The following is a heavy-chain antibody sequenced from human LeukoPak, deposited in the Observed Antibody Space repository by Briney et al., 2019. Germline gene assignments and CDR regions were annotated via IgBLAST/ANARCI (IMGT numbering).Heavy chain of an antibody. CDR1: GGSISSYY. D-gene: IGHD6-25*01. CDR3: ARGLTATFDY. J-gene: IGHJ4*02. V-gene: IGHV4-4*07. CDR2: IYTSVST. Sequence: SETLSLTCTVSGGSISSYYWSWIRQPAGKGLEWIGRIYTSVSTNYNTSLKSRVTMSEDTSKNQSSLKLSSVTAADTAVYYCARGLTATFDYWGQGTLVTVSS.